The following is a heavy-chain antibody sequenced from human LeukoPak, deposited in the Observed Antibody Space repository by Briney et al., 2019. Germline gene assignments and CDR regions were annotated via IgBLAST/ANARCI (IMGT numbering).Heavy chain of an antibody. V-gene: IGHV4-34*01. CDR3: ARHDDYVWGSYTED. CDR1: GGSFSGYY. Sequence: PSQTLSLTCAVYGGSFSGYYWSWIRQPPGKGLEWIGEINHSGSTNYNPSLKSRVTISVDTSKNQFSLKLSSVTAADTAVYYCARHDDYVWGSYTEDWGQGTLVTVSS. CDR2: INHSGST. D-gene: IGHD3-16*01. J-gene: IGHJ4*02.